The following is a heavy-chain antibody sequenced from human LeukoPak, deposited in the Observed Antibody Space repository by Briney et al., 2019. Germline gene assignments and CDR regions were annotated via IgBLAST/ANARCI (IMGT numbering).Heavy chain of an antibody. CDR3: ARGGSSGWYFLYYYYYGMDV. D-gene: IGHD6-19*01. Sequence: ASVKVSCKASGYTFTSYDINWVRQAPGQGLEWMGWMNPNSGNTGYAQKFQGRVTMTRNTSISTAYMELSGLRSEDTAVYYCARGGSSGWYFLYYYYYGMDVWGQGTTVTVSS. CDR2: MNPNSGNT. J-gene: IGHJ6*02. CDR1: GYTFTSYD. V-gene: IGHV1-8*01.